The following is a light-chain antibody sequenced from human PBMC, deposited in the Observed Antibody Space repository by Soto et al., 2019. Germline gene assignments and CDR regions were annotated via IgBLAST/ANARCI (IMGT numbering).Light chain of an antibody. V-gene: IGKV3-15*01. J-gene: IGKJ1*01. Sequence: EIVMTQSTATLSVSPGERDTLSCRASQSVSSNLAWYQQKPGQAPRLLIYGASTRATGIPARFSGSGSGTEFTLTISNLQTEDFAVYYCQQYDKWPMTFGQGTRVDIK. CDR3: QQYDKWPMT. CDR1: QSVSSN. CDR2: GAS.